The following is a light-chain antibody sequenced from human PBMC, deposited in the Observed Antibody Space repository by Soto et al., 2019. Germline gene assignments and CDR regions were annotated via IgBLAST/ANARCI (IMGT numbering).Light chain of an antibody. CDR1: QSITIW. CDR2: DAS. V-gene: IGKV1-5*01. J-gene: IGKJ5*01. Sequence: IQMPPSPSPLSAAVGDIVTLTFLASQSITIWLAWYQQKPGKAPKLLIYDASSLEGGVPSRFSGSGSGTDFTLTIKSLEPEDSAVYYCQQSSNWPSINCGQGKRRAIK. CDR3: QQSSNWPSIN.